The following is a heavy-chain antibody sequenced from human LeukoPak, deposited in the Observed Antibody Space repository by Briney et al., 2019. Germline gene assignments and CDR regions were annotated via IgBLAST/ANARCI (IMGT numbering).Heavy chain of an antibody. J-gene: IGHJ3*02. D-gene: IGHD3-16*02. V-gene: IGHV3-74*01. CDR2: INADGSTT. CDR1: GFTFSSCW. Sequence: GGSLRLSCVASGFTFSSCWMHWVRQAPGKGLVWVAYINADGSTTTYADSVKGRFTISRDNAENTLYLQMNSLRGEDTAVYYCTRDSSLPGIWGQGTMVTVSS. CDR3: TRDSSLPGI.